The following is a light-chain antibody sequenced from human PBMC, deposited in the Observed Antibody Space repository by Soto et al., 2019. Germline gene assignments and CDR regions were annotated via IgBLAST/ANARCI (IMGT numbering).Light chain of an antibody. CDR1: QGISSW. CDR3: QQANSFPLT. CDR2: AAS. Sequence: DIQMTQSPSSVSASVRDRVTITCRASQGISSWLAWYQQKQGKXXNXLIYAASSLHSGVPSRFRGSGSGTDLTLTISRLKPEDFETDDCQQANSFPLTFVGGTKVDIK. J-gene: IGKJ4*01. V-gene: IGKV1-12*01.